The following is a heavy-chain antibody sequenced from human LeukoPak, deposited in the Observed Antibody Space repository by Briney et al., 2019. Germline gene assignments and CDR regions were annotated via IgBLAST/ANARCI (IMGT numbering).Heavy chain of an antibody. V-gene: IGHV3-23*01. CDR3: AKDQKPDSGYDIDY. Sequence: GGSLRLSCRASGFSFSIYSMNWVRQAPGKGLEWVSVIRAEGAPTYYADSVKGRFTISRDRSKNTLYLEMHSLRADDTAVYYCAKDQKPDSGYDIDYWGQGTLVTVSS. J-gene: IGHJ4*02. D-gene: IGHD5-12*01. CDR1: GFSFSIYS. CDR2: IRAEGAPT.